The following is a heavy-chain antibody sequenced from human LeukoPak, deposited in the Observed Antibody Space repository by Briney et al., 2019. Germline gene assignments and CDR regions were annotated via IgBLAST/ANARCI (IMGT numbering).Heavy chain of an antibody. CDR3: ARVRYYGSGEEIDP. D-gene: IGHD3-10*01. J-gene: IGHJ5*02. CDR1: GGSISSGGYF. V-gene: IGHV4-31*03. Sequence: SETLSLTCTVSGGSISSGGYFWSWIRQNPEKGLEWIGYIYHGGNTYYNPSLKSRVTISVDTSKNQFSLTLSSVTAADTAMYYCARVRYYGSGEEIDPWGQGTLVTVSS. CDR2: IYHGGNT.